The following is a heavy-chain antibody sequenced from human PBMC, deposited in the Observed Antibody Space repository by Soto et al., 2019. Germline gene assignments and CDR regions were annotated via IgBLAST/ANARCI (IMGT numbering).Heavy chain of an antibody. D-gene: IGHD2-15*01. CDR3: ARVNRGPWGQRYCSGGSCSYYCYGMDV. CDR2: IYYSGST. J-gene: IGHJ6*02. V-gene: IGHV4-61*01. CDR1: GGSVSSGSYY. Sequence: SETLSLTCTVSGGSVSSGSYYWSWIRQPPGKGLEWIGFIYYSGSTNYNPSLKSRVTISVDTSKNQFSLQLSSVTAADTAVYYCARVNRGPWGQRYCSGGSCSYYCYGMDVWGRGTTVTVSS.